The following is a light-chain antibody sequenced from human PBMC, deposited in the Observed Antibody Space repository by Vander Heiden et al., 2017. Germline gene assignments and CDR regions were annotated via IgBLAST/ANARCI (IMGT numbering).Light chain of an antibody. V-gene: IGKV3-11*01. J-gene: IGKJ3*01. Sequence: EMMLTQSPATLSLSPGERATLSCRASQSVSSYLAWYQQKPGQAPRLLIYDASNRATGIPARFSDSGSGTDFTLTISSLEPEDFAVYYCQQRSNWPRLTFGPGTKVDIK. CDR2: DAS. CDR3: QQRSNWPRLT. CDR1: QSVSSY.